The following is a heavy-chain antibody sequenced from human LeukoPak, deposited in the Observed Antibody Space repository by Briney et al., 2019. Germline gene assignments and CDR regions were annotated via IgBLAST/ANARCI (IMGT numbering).Heavy chain of an antibody. D-gene: IGHD3-3*01. CDR2: MNPNSGNT. J-gene: IGHJ6*02. Sequence: GASVKVSCKASGYTFTSYDINWVRQATGQGLEWMGWMNPNSGNTGYAQKFQGRVTMTRNTSISTACMELSSLRSEDTAVYYCARGFLGSYGMDVWGQGTTVTVSS. V-gene: IGHV1-8*01. CDR1: GYTFTSYD. CDR3: ARGFLGSYGMDV.